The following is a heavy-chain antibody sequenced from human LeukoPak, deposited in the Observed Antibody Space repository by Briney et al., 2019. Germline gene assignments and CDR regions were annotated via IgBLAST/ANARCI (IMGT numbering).Heavy chain of an antibody. Sequence: GSSVRVSCKASGGTFSSYAISWVRQAPGQGLEWMGGIIPIFGTANYAQKFQGRVTITADESTSTAYMELSSLRSEDTAVYYCARDSWELPNWFDPWGQGTLVTVSS. CDR3: ARDSWELPNWFDP. CDR2: IIPIFGTA. CDR1: GGTFSSYA. D-gene: IGHD1-26*01. V-gene: IGHV1-69*01. J-gene: IGHJ5*02.